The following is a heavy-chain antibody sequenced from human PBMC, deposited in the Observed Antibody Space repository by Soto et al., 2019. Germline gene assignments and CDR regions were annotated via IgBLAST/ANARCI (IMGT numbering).Heavy chain of an antibody. D-gene: IGHD6-13*01. CDR1: GGSISSGGYY. J-gene: IGHJ5*02. Sequence: SETLSLTCTVSGGSISSGGYYWSWIRQHPGKGLEWIGYIYYSGSTYYNPSLKSRVTISVDTSKNQFSLKLSSVTAADTAVYYCARFSLAAGTLWFDPWGQGTLVTVSS. CDR2: IYYSGST. CDR3: ARFSLAAGTLWFDP. V-gene: IGHV4-31*03.